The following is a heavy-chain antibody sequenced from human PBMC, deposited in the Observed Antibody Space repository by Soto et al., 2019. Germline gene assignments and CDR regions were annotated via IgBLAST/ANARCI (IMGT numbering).Heavy chain of an antibody. Sequence: SLTCTVSNGSISNFYWNWIRQSAGKGLEWIGRIHGSGSATYNPSLRSRVTMSVDTSKNQFSLKVNSVTGADTAVYYCARSSHKERWFDPWGQGTLVTVSS. V-gene: IGHV4-4*07. CDR2: IHGSGSA. D-gene: IGHD6-13*01. CDR1: NGSISNFY. CDR3: ARSSHKERWFDP. J-gene: IGHJ5*02.